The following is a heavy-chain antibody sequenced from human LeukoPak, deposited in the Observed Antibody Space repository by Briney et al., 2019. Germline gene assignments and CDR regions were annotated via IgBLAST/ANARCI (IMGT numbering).Heavy chain of an antibody. Sequence: PGGSLRLSCAASGFTFSNAGMSWVRQAPGKGLEWVGRIKSKTDGGTTDYAAPVKGRFTISRDDSKNTLYLQMNSLKTEDTAVYSCTLLWFGESGIDYWGQGTLVTVSS. D-gene: IGHD3-10*01. J-gene: IGHJ4*02. CDR1: GFTFSNAG. V-gene: IGHV3-15*01. CDR3: TLLWFGESGIDY. CDR2: IKSKTDGGTT.